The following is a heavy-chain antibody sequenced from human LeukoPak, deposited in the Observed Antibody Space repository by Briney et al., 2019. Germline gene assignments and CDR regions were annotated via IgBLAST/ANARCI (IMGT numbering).Heavy chain of an antibody. D-gene: IGHD1-26*01. CDR3: ASYSGSYYGAFDI. V-gene: IGHV3-21*01. J-gene: IGHJ3*02. Sequence: GGSLRLSCAASGFTFSSDSMNWARQAPGKGLEWVSSISSSSSYIYSADSVKGRSTNSRDNAKNSLYLQMNSLRAEDTAVYYCASYSGSYYGAFDIWGQGTMVTVSS. CDR2: ISSSSSYI. CDR1: GFTFSSDS.